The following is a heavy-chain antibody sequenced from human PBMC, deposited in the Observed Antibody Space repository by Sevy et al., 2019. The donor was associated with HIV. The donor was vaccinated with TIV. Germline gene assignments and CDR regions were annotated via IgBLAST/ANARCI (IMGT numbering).Heavy chain of an antibody. D-gene: IGHD5-18*01. J-gene: IGHJ4*02. Sequence: ASVKVSCKVSGYTLTELSMHWVRRAPGKGLEWMGGFDPEDGETIYAQKFQGRVTMTEDTSTDTAYMELSSPRSEDTAVYYCATVVQLWSPYYFDYWGQGTLVTVSS. CDR2: FDPEDGET. V-gene: IGHV1-24*01. CDR3: ATVVQLWSPYYFDY. CDR1: GYTLTELS.